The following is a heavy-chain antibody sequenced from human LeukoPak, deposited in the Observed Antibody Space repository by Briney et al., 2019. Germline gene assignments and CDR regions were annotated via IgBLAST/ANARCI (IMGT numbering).Heavy chain of an antibody. CDR3: ARQLGIDY. J-gene: IGHJ4*02. Sequence: GGSLRLFCAASGFTFSNYSMNWVRQAPGKGLEWVSSISSNGIYIYYADSVKGRFTISRDNAKNLLYLQMNSLRADDTAMYYCARQLGIDYWGQGTLVAVSS. CDR1: GFTFSNYS. CDR2: ISSNGIYI. D-gene: IGHD1-1*01. V-gene: IGHV3-21*04.